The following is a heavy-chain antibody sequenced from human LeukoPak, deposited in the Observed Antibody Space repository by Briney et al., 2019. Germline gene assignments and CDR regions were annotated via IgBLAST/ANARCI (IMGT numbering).Heavy chain of an antibody. J-gene: IGHJ6*03. Sequence: SETLSLTCTVSGGSISSSSYYWGWIRQPPGKGLERIGYIYYSGSTKYNPSLKSRVTISVDTSKNQFSLKLSSVTAADTAVYYCARRRYDHLWGSSRFRYYYYMDVWGKGTTVTISS. CDR3: ARRRYDHLWGSSRFRYYYYMDV. CDR1: GGSISSSSYY. V-gene: IGHV4-61*05. D-gene: IGHD3-16*02. CDR2: IYYSGST.